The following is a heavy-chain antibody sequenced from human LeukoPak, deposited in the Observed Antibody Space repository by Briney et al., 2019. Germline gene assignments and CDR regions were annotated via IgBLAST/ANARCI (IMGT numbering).Heavy chain of an antibody. CDR3: ARRTEMATTPWKWSFDI. D-gene: IGHD5-24*01. CDR2: ISYDGSNK. V-gene: IGHV3-30*03. J-gene: IGHJ3*02. Sequence: PGGSLRLSCAASGFTFSSYGMHWVRQAPGKGLEWVAVISYDGSNKYYADSVKGRFTISRDNSKNTLYLQMNSLRAEDTAVYYCARRTEMATTPWKWSFDIWGQGTMVTVSS. CDR1: GFTFSSYG.